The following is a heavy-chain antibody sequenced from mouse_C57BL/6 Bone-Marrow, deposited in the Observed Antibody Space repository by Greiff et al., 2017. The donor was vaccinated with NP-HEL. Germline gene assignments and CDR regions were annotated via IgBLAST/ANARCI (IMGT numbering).Heavy chain of an antibody. J-gene: IGHJ3*01. CDR3: TTEKGLK. CDR1: GFNIKDDF. CDR2: IDPENGDT. D-gene: IGHD1-3*01. V-gene: IGHV14-4*01. Sequence: VQLQQSGAELVRPGASVKLSCTASGFNIKDDFMHWVKQRPEQGLEWIGWIDPENGDTEYASKFQGKATITADTSSNTAYLQLSSLTSEDTAVYYCTTEKGLKGGQGTLVTVSA.